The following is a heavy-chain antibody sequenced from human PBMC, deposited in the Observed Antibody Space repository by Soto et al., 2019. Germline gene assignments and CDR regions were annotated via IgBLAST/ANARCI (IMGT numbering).Heavy chain of an antibody. J-gene: IGHJ4*02. CDR3: ARGEVRVAMPSGY. CDR2: IYYSGST. Sequence: QVQLQESGPGLVKPSETLSLTCTVSGGSISSYYWSWIRQPPGKGLEWIGYIYYSGSTNYNPSLKSRVTISVDTSKNQFSLKLSSLTAADTAVYYCARGEVRVAMPSGYWGQGTLVTVSS. D-gene: IGHD2-2*01. V-gene: IGHV4-59*01. CDR1: GGSISSYY.